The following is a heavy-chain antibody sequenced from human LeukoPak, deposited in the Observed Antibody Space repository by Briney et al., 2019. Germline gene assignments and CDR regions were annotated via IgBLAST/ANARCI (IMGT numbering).Heavy chain of an antibody. D-gene: IGHD1-26*01. CDR3: ARRDPMAWELPGGFDY. CDR1: GGPYSSYA. V-gene: IGHV1-69*10. J-gene: IGHJ4*02. CDR2: IITASQVV. Sequence: ASAKVSCKSSGGPYSSYAISWVRQAPGQGLEWMGGIITASQVVSLAQKFEDRVTMTVDRPTNTVYMEMNSLKSEDTAVYYCARRDPMAWELPGGFDYWGQGTLVTVSS.